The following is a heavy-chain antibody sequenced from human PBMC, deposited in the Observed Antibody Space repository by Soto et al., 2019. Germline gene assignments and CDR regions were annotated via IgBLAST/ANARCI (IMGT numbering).Heavy chain of an antibody. CDR3: ASGSLYGSGSYPVDY. J-gene: IGHJ4*01. Sequence: SVKVSCKASGGTFSNHLISWVRQAPGQGLEWMGTIIPLFGMLNYAQKLQGRVTISADKSTSTAYMELSSLRSDDTAVYYCASGSLYGSGSYPVDYWGQGTLVTVSS. D-gene: IGHD3-10*01. CDR1: GGTFSNHL. V-gene: IGHV1-69*02. CDR2: IIPLFGML.